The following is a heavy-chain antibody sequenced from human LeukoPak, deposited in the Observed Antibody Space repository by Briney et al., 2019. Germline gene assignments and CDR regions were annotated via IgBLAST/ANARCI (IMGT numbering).Heavy chain of an antibody. Sequence: GGSLRLSCAASGFTFSSYSMNWVRQAPGKGLEWVSYISSSSSTIYYADSVKGRFTISRDNAKNSLYLQMNSLRAEDTALYYCAKATYYYGSGSPYYFDYWGQGTLVTVSS. D-gene: IGHD3-10*01. J-gene: IGHJ4*02. CDR2: ISSSSSTI. CDR3: AKATYYYGSGSPYYFDY. CDR1: GFTFSSYS. V-gene: IGHV3-48*04.